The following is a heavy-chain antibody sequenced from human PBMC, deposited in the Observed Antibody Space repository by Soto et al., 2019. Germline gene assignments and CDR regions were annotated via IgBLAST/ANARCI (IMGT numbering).Heavy chain of an antibody. Sequence: QITLKESGPTLVKPTQTLTLTCTFSGFSLSTSGVGVGWIRQPPGKALEWLALIYWDDDKRYSPSLKSRLTITKDTSKNQVVLTMTNMDPVDTATYYCAHRRGDYGDYGGGYYFDYWGRGTLVTVSS. CDR3: AHRRGDYGDYGGGYYFDY. CDR1: GFSLSTSGVG. CDR2: IYWDDDK. D-gene: IGHD4-17*01. V-gene: IGHV2-5*02. J-gene: IGHJ4*02.